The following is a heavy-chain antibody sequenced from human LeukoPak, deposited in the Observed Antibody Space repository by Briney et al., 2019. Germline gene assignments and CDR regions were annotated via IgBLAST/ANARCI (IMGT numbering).Heavy chain of an antibody. D-gene: IGHD3-22*01. J-gene: IGHJ4*02. CDR2: INWNGGST. V-gene: IGHV3-20*04. CDR1: GFTFDDYG. Sequence: PGGSLRLSCAASGFTFDDYGMSWVRQAPGKGLEWVSGINWNGGSTGYADSVKGRFTISRDNAKNSLYLQMNSLRAEDTALYYCARAHTYYYDSSGYYSVWGQGTLVTVSS. CDR3: ARAHTYYYDSSGYYSV.